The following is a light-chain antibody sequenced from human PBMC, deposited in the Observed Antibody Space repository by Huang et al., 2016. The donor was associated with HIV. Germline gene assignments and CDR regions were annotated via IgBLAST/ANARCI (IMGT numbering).Light chain of an antibody. CDR3: MQGLQTWT. Sequence: DIVMAQSPASLSVTPGEAASITCTSSQSLLHSNGHNYLDWYWQKPGQPQQLLIYLGSTRASGVPDRFSGSGSGTYFTLRINRVEAGDVGVYYCMQGLQTWTFGQGTKVEI. V-gene: IGKV2-28*01. CDR2: LGS. CDR1: QSLLHSNGHNY. J-gene: IGKJ1*01.